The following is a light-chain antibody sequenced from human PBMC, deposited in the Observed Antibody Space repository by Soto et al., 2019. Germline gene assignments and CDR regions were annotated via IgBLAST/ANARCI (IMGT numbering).Light chain of an antibody. CDR3: QQYNSWPRT. CDR2: GAS. J-gene: IGKJ1*01. CDR1: QSVGSR. V-gene: IGKV3-15*01. Sequence: EIVMTQSPATLSVSPGERATLSCRASQSVGSRLAWYQQKPGQAPRLLIYGASPRATGIPARFSGSGSGTEFTLTISSLQSEDFAVYYCQQYNSWPRTFGQGTKVDIK.